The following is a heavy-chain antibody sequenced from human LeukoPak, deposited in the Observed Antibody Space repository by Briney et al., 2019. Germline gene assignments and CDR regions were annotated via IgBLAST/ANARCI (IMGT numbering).Heavy chain of an antibody. J-gene: IGHJ6*03. Sequence: GGSLRLSCAASGFTFSSYWMSWVRQAPGKGLEWVANIKQDGSEKYYVDSVKGRFTISRDNAKNSLYLQMNSLRAGDTAVYYCARELTLNYYYYMDVWGKGTTVTVSS. CDR2: IKQDGSEK. CDR1: GFTFSSYW. D-gene: IGHD3-9*01. V-gene: IGHV3-7*01. CDR3: ARELTLNYYYYMDV.